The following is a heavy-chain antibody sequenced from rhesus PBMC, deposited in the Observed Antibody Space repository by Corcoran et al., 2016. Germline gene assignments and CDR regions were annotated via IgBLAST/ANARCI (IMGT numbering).Heavy chain of an antibody. Sequence: EVQLAESGGGLVQPGGSLRLSCAASGFPFSSYWRYWVRQAPGEGLEWVSRISRDGSSTSYADSVKGRLTISRENAKNSLYLQMISLRAEDTAVYYCAKAITYNWNDVWDYGLDSWGQGVVVTVSS. CDR2: ISRDGSST. CDR1: GFPFSSYW. CDR3: AKAITYNWNDVWDYGLDS. V-gene: IGHV3-119*01. D-gene: IGHD1-7*02. J-gene: IGHJ6*01.